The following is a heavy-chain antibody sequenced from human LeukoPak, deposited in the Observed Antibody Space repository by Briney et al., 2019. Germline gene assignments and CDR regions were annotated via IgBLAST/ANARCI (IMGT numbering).Heavy chain of an antibody. Sequence: GASVKVSCKASGYTFSSYVMHWVRQAPGQSLEWMGWINAGNGNTEYARKSQGRVTITRDTSASTAYMELNSLRSEDTAVYYCARDTFGTSRPIEYWGQGTLVTVSS. CDR1: GYTFSSYV. D-gene: IGHD2/OR15-2a*01. V-gene: IGHV1-3*01. CDR2: INAGNGNT. J-gene: IGHJ4*02. CDR3: ARDTFGTSRPIEY.